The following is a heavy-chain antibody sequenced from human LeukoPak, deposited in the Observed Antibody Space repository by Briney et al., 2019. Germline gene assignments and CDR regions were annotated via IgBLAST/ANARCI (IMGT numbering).Heavy chain of an antibody. Sequence: GGSLSLSCPPAGFTFSSYATQWVRQAPGEGLEYVSSISINGGNTYYADSVKGRFTISRDNSKNTLYLQMSSLRAEDTAVYYCVKENRENCSSTSCSTAFDYWGQGTLVTVSS. V-gene: IGHV3-64D*06. J-gene: IGHJ4*02. CDR3: VKENRENCSSTSCSTAFDY. D-gene: IGHD2-2*01. CDR2: ISINGGNT. CDR1: GFTFSSYA.